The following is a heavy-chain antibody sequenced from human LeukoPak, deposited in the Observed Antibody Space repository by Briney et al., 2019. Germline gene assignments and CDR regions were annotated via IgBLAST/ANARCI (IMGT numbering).Heavy chain of an antibody. CDR2: ISYVGSNK. D-gene: IGHD2-2*01. CDR3: AALKRYCSSTRCIAAAPWGMDV. Sequence: GRSLRLSCAASGFTFSSYAMHWVRQAPGKGLEWVAVISYVGSNKYYADSVKGRFTISRDNSKNTLYLQMNSLRAEDTAVYYCAALKRYCSSTRCIAAAPWGMDVWGQGTTVTVSS. V-gene: IGHV3-30-3*01. J-gene: IGHJ6*02. CDR1: GFTFSSYA.